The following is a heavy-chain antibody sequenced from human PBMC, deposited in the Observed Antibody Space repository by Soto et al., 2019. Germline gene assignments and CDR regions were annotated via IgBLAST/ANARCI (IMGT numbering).Heavy chain of an antibody. CDR2: IYYSGST. J-gene: IGHJ6*02. D-gene: IGHD1-1*01. CDR1: GGSISSYY. Sequence: QVQLQESGPGLVKPSETLSLTCTVSGGSISSYYWSWIRQPPGKGLEWIGYIYYSGSTNYNPSLKSRVTISVDTSKNQFSLKLSSVTAADTAVYYCAREGTTVDSYYYYGMDVWGQGSTVTVYS. CDR3: AREGTTVDSYYYYGMDV. V-gene: IGHV4-59*01.